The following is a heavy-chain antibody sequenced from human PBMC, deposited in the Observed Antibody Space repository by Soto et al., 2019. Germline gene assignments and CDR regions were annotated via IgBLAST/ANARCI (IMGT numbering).Heavy chain of an antibody. CDR2: IIPILGIA. CDR1: GGTFSSYT. CDR3: GVVVAAPYFDY. J-gene: IGHJ4*02. D-gene: IGHD2-15*01. V-gene: IGHV1-69*02. Sequence: SVKVSCKASGGTFSSYTXXXXXQAPGQGLEWMGRIIPILGIANYAQKFQGRVTITADKSTSTAYMELSSLRSEDTAVYYCGVVVAAPYFDYWGQGTLVTVSS.